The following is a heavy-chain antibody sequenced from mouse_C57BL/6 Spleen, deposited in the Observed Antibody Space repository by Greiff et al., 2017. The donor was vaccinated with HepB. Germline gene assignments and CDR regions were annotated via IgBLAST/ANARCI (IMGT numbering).Heavy chain of an antibody. CDR2: ISSGSSTI. Sequence: EVQGVGSGGGLVKPGGSLKLSCAASGFTFSDYGMHWVRQAPEKGLEWVAYISSGSSTIYYADTVKGRFTISRDNAKNTLFLQMTSLRSEDTAMYYCARPFYGSRNYAMDYWGQGTSVTVSS. CDR3: ARPFYGSRNYAMDY. V-gene: IGHV5-17*01. D-gene: IGHD1-1*01. J-gene: IGHJ4*01. CDR1: GFTFSDYG.